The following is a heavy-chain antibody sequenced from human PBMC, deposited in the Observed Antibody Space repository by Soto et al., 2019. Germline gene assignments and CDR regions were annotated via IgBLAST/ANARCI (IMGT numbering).Heavy chain of an antibody. D-gene: IGHD6-13*01. CDR1: GFTVSSNY. Sequence: EVQLVESGGGLVQPGGSLRLSCAASGFTVSSNYMSWVRQAPGKGLEWVSVIYSGGSTYYADSVKGRFTISRDNSKNTLYLQMNSLRAEDTAVYYCARVSQQLSLHWFDPWGQGTLVTVSS. CDR2: IYSGGST. J-gene: IGHJ5*02. V-gene: IGHV3-66*01. CDR3: ARVSQQLSLHWFDP.